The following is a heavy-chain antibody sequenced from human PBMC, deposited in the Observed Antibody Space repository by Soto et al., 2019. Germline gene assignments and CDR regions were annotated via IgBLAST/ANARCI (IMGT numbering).Heavy chain of an antibody. J-gene: IGHJ6*02. CDR3: ARGVGATQSYYYYYGMDV. Sequence: GASVKVSCKASGYTFTSYYMHWVRQAPGQGLEWMGIINPSGGSTSYAQKFQGRVTMTRDTSTSTVYMELSSLRSEGTAVYYCARGVGATQSYYYYYGMDVWGQGTTVTVSS. D-gene: IGHD1-26*01. CDR2: INPSGGST. CDR1: GYTFTSYY. V-gene: IGHV1-46*01.